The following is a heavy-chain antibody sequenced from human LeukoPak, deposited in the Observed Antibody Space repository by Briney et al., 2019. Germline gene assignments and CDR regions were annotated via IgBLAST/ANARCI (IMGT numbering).Heavy chain of an antibody. CDR2: ISGSGGST. J-gene: IGHJ4*02. CDR3: AKDPWQPIRPWYFDY. CDR1: GFTFSSYA. V-gene: IGHV3-23*01. D-gene: IGHD6-6*01. Sequence: GGSLRLSCAASGFTFSSYAMSWVRQAPGKGLEWVSAISGSGGSTYYADSVKGRFTISRDNSKNTLYLQMNSLRAEDTAVYYCAKDPWQPIRPWYFDYWGQGTLVTVSS.